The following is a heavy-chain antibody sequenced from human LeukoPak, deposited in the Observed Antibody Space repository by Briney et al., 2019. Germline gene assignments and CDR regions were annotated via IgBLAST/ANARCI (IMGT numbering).Heavy chain of an antibody. CDR3: ARALIPSLYFDY. V-gene: IGHV4-59*08. CDR2: IYYSGST. CDR1: GGSISSYY. Sequence: SETLSLTCTVSGGSISSYYWSWIRQPPGKGLEWIGYIYYSGSTNYNPSLKSRVTISVDTSKNQFSLKLSSVTAADTAVYYCARALIPSLYFDYWGQGTLVTVSS. J-gene: IGHJ4*02.